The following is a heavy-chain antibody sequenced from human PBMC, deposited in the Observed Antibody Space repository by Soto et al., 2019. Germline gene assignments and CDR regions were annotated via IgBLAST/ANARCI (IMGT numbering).Heavy chain of an antibody. Sequence: LSLTCAASGFTFSSYAMSWVRQAPGKGLEWVSAISGSGGSTYYADSVKGRFTISRDNSKNTLYLQMNSLRAEDTAVYYCAQTYSGIYYYMDVWGKGTTVTVSS. D-gene: IGHD6-13*01. CDR1: GFTFSSYA. J-gene: IGHJ6*03. CDR3: AQTYSGIYYYMDV. V-gene: IGHV3-23*01. CDR2: ISGSGGST.